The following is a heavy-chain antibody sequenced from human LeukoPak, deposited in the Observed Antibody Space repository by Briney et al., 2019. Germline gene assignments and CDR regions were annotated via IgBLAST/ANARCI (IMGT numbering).Heavy chain of an antibody. Sequence: GGSLRLSCAASGFTFSSYSMNWVRQAPGKGLEWVSSISSSSSYIYYADSVKGRFTISRDNAKNSLYLQMNSLRAEDTAVYYCAKDHVYDSSGYLDYWGQGTLVTVSS. CDR2: ISSSSSYI. D-gene: IGHD3-22*01. CDR3: AKDHVYDSSGYLDY. V-gene: IGHV3-21*01. J-gene: IGHJ4*02. CDR1: GFTFSSYS.